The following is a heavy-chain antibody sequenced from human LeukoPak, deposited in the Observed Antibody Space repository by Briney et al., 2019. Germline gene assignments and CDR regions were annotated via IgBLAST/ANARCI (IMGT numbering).Heavy chain of an antibody. Sequence: GASVKVSCKASGYTFTSYYMHWVRQAPGQGLEWMGIINPSGGSTSYAQKFQDRVTMTRDTSTSTVYMELSSLRSEDTAVYYCARGDIVVVVAATYWFDPWGQGTLVTVSS. CDR3: ARGDIVVVVAATYWFDP. D-gene: IGHD2-15*01. J-gene: IGHJ5*02. V-gene: IGHV1-46*01. CDR2: INPSGGST. CDR1: GYTFTSYY.